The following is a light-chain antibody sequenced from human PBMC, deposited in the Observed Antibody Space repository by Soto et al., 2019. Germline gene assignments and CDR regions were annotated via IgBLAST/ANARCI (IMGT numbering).Light chain of an antibody. CDR3: QQYGSSRT. CDR1: QSVGSL. V-gene: IGKV3-20*01. CDR2: GAS. J-gene: IGKJ1*01. Sequence: IVLTQSPGTLSLSPGERATLSCRASQSVGSLLAWYQLRPGQAPRLLIYGASSRATGIPDRFSGSGSGTDFTLTISRLEPEDFAVYYCQQYGSSRTFGQGTKVDIK.